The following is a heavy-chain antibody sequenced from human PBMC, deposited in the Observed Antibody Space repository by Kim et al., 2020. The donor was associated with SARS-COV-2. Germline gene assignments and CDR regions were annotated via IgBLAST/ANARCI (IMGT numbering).Heavy chain of an antibody. J-gene: IGHJ5*02. D-gene: IGHD5-18*01. V-gene: IGHV3-7*03. CDR3: ARGLNRGYIYSFDP. Sequence: VDTVKSRFTISRDNAKNSLYLQLNSLRAEDTAVYYCARGLNRGYIYSFDPWGQGTLVTVSS.